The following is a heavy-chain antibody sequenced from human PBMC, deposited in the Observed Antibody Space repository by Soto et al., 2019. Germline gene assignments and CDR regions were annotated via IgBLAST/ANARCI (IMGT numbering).Heavy chain of an antibody. Sequence: SETLSLTCTVSGGSISSSSYYWGWIRQPPGKGLEWIGSIYYSGSTYYNPSLKSRVTISVDTSKNQFSLKLSSVTAADTAVYYCAALWFGEKGWFDPWGQGTLVTVSS. V-gene: IGHV4-39*01. CDR3: AALWFGEKGWFDP. CDR1: GGSISSSSYY. CDR2: IYYSGST. D-gene: IGHD3-10*01. J-gene: IGHJ5*02.